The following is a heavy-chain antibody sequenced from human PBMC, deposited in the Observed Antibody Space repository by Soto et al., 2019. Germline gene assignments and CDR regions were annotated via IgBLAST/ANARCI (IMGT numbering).Heavy chain of an antibody. D-gene: IGHD7-27*01. CDR1: GGTFSSHG. V-gene: IGHV1-69*12. CDR2: SIPLFGIT. Sequence: QVQLVQSGAEVKKPGSSVKVSCKASGGTFSSHGFNWVRQAPGQGLEWIGGSIPLFGITNHTQKFQDRITITADASTTTSYMALRGPSHDDAAVYFCSGNRGYGLVNCGEGTLLTVSS. J-gene: IGHJ4*02. CDR3: SGNRGYGLVN.